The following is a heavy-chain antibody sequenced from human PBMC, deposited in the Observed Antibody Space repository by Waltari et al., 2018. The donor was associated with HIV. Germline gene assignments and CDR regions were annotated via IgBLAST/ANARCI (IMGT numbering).Heavy chain of an antibody. CDR2: ISYDGSNK. Sequence: QVQLVESGGGVVQPGKSLRLSWAASGFTFSSYAMHWVRQATGKGLEWVAVISYDGSNKYSAYSVKGRFTISRDNSKNTLYLQMNSLRAEDTAMYYCARDTHYGMDVWGQGTTVTVSS. V-gene: IGHV3-30-3*01. CDR3: ARDTHYGMDV. J-gene: IGHJ6*02. CDR1: GFTFSSYA.